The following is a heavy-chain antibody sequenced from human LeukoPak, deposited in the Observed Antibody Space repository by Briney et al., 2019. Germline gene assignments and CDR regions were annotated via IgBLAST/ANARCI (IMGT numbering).Heavy chain of an antibody. V-gene: IGHV3-30*02. Sequence: GGSLRLSCEASGFTLSSYGMHWVRQAPGKGLEWVAFIRDDGSNKHYAESVKGRFTISRDNSKNTLYLQMNSLRAEDTALYYCAKDKPYYDSGGYWSDRGGVVDHWGQGTLVTVSS. CDR1: GFTLSSYG. CDR2: IRDDGSNK. J-gene: IGHJ4*02. D-gene: IGHD3-22*01. CDR3: AKDKPYYDSGGYWSDRGGVVDH.